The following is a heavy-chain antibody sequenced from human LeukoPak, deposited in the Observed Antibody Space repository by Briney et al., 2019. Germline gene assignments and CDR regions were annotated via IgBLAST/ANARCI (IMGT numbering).Heavy chain of an antibody. CDR2: IKQDGSEK. Sequence: PGGSLRLSCAASGFTFSSYWMSWVRQAPGKGLEWVANIKQDGSEKYYVDSVKGRFTISRDNAKNSLYLQMSSLRAEDTAVYYCARKFYSGPNWFDPWGQGTLVTVSS. CDR1: GFTFSSYW. D-gene: IGHD2/OR15-2a*01. CDR3: ARKFYSGPNWFDP. J-gene: IGHJ5*02. V-gene: IGHV3-7*01.